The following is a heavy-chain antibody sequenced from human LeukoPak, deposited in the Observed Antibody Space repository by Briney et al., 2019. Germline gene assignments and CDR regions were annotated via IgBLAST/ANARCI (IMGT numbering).Heavy chain of an antibody. CDR2: IDTYSGKT. D-gene: IGHD6-13*01. CDR3: ARDRGIAEADSFDP. J-gene: IGHJ5*02. CDR1: GYSYTTDG. V-gene: IGHV1-18*01. Sequence: ASVKVSCKASGYSYTTDGISWVRQAPGQGLEWMGWIDTYSGKTNYAQKFQGRVTMTSDTSTSTAYMELRSLRSDDTAVYYCARDRGIAEADSFDPWGQGTLVTVSS.